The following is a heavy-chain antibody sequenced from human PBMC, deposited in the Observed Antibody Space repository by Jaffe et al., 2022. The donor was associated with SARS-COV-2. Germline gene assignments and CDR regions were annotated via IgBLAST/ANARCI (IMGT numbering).Heavy chain of an antibody. J-gene: IGHJ6*02. D-gene: IGHD1-7*01. CDR3: TRDIRLVPLELPGLGYGMDV. CDR1: GFTFGDYA. Sequence: EVQLVESGGGLVQPGRSLRLSCTASGFTFGDYAMSWVRQAPGKGLEWVGFIRSKAYGGTTEYAASVKGRFTISRDDSKSIAYLQMNSLKTEDTAVYYCTRDIRLVPLELPGLGYGMDVWGQGTTVTVSS. CDR2: IRSKAYGGTT. V-gene: IGHV3-49*04.